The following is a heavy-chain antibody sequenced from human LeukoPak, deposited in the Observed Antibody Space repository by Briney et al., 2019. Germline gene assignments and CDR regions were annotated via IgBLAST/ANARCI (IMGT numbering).Heavy chain of an antibody. CDR2: INPKSGGT. J-gene: IGHJ6*02. CDR1: GYTFICHY. CDR3: ARRAVYYYYAMDV. Sequence: ASVKVSCKASGYTFICHYINWVRQAPGQGREWMGWINPKSGGTTYAQKLQGRVTMTTDTSISTAYMELSSLKSDDTAVYYCARRAVYYYYAMDVWGQGSTVTVSS. D-gene: IGHD3-10*01. V-gene: IGHV1-2*02.